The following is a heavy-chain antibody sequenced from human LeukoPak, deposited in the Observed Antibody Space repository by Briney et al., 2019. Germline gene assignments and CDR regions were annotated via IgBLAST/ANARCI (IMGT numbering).Heavy chain of an antibody. V-gene: IGHV1-18*01. CDR3: AREGGSGSYYQNRLFYSYYYMDA. D-gene: IGHD3-10*01. CDR2: ISAYNGNT. J-gene: IGHJ6*03. Sequence: ASVKVSCKASGYTFTSYGISWVRQAPGQGLEWMGWISAYNGNTHYAQKLQGRVTMTKDTSTSTVYMELRSLRSDDTAVYYCAREGGSGSYYQNRLFYSYYYMDAWGKGTTVTVSS. CDR1: GYTFTSYG.